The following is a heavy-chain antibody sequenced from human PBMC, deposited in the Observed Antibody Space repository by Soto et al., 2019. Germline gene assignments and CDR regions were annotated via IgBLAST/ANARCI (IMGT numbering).Heavy chain of an antibody. J-gene: IGHJ4*02. V-gene: IGHV4-59*01. D-gene: IGHD1-1*01. CDR2: VDYNGNT. CDR3: ARDRAGNPGYDDYFDF. Sequence: SETLSLTCIVSGGPIGTSYWVWVRLPPGKGLEWIGCVDYNGNTGSNPSLKSRVSLSIDTSQNQFSLHLTSVTAADTAVYYCARDRAGNPGYDDYFDFWGQGTRATVS. CDR1: GGPIGTSY.